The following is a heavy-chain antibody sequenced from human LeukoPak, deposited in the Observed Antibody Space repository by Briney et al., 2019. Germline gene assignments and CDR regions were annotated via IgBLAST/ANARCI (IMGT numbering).Heavy chain of an antibody. D-gene: IGHD2-15*01. CDR3: ASRHCSGGGCYFAGADPFDY. J-gene: IGHJ4*02. V-gene: IGHV3-53*01. Sequence: GGSLRLSCAASGFTGSSTYMSWVRQAPGKGLEWVSVIYSGGNIYYIDSVKGRFTISRDTSKNTLYLQMNSLRAEDTAVYYCASRHCSGGGCYFAGADPFDYWGQGTLVTVSS. CDR1: GFTGSSTY. CDR2: IYSGGNI.